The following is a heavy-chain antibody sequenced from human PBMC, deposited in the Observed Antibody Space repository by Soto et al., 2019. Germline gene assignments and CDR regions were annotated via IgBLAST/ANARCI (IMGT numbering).Heavy chain of an antibody. D-gene: IGHD2-15*01. Sequence: QAQLVQSGVEVKKPGASVKVSCKASGYTFISHGISWVRQAPGQGLEWMGWISGKNGNTNYAQKLQGRVTLTTDTSTNTAYMELRSLRSDDTAVYYCARVSSSIVVVPDYGMDVWGQGTTVTVSS. CDR3: ARVSSSIVVVPDYGMDV. V-gene: IGHV1-18*04. J-gene: IGHJ6*02. CDR2: ISGKNGNT. CDR1: GYTFISHG.